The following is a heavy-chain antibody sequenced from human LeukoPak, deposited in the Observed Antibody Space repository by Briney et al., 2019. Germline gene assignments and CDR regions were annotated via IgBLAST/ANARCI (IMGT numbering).Heavy chain of an antibody. D-gene: IGHD1-14*01. CDR1: GFTFSSYA. CDR3: AKATGYLL. J-gene: IGHJ4*02. CDR2: ISNSDGST. V-gene: IGHV3-23*01. Sequence: GGSLRLSCAASGFTFSSYAMSWVRQAPGKGLEWVSTISNSDGSTYYADSVKGRFSISRDNAENTLYLQMDSLRADDTAVYYCAKATGYLLWGQGTLVTVSS.